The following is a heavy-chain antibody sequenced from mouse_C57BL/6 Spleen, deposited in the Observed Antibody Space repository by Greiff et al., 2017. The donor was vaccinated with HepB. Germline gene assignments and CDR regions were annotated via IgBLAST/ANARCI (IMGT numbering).Heavy chain of an antibody. V-gene: IGHV1-42*01. J-gene: IGHJ2*01. CDR1: GYSFTGYY. D-gene: IGHD2-5*01. Sequence: EVQLQQSGPELVKPGASVKISCKASGYSFTGYYMNWVKQSPEKSLEWIGEINPSTGGTTYNQKFKAKATLTVDKSSSTAYMQLKSLTSEDSAVYYCARPAYYSNYIDYWGQGTTRTVSS. CDR3: ARPAYYSNYIDY. CDR2: INPSTGGT.